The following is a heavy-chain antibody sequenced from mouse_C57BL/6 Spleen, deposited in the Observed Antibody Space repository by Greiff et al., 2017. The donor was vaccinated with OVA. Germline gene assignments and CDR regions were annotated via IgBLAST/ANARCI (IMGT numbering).Heavy chain of an antibody. CDR1: GYTFTSYW. V-gene: IGHV1-72*01. CDR2: IDPNSGGT. J-gene: IGHJ4*01. CDR3: ARATTVVATGAMDY. Sequence: VQLQQPGAELVKPGASVKLSCKASGYTFTSYWMHWVKQRPGRGLEWIGRIDPNSGGTKYNEKFKSKATLTVDKTSSTAYMQLSSLTSEDSAVYYCARATTVVATGAMDYWGQGTSVTVSS. D-gene: IGHD1-1*01.